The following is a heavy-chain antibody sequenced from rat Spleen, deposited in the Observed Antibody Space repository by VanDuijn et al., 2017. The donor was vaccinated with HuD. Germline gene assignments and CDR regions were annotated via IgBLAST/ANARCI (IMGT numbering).Heavy chain of an antibody. D-gene: IGHD1-11*01. CDR2: ISAGGYNT. CDR1: GFIFSNYY. CDR3: AIRDGGFPG. J-gene: IGHJ3*01. Sequence: EVQLVESGGGLVQPGRSLKLSCAASGFIFSNYYMAWVRQAPTKGLAWVAFISAGGYNTHYRDSVKGRFTISRDNAQSTLYLQMDSLRSEDTATYYCAIRDGGFPGWGQGTLVTVSS. V-gene: IGHV5-25*01.